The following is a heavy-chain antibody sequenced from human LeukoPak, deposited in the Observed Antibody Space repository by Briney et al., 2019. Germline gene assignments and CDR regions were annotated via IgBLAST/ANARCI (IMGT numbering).Heavy chain of an antibody. D-gene: IGHD6-13*01. CDR3: ARDRIAAAGTLFDY. V-gene: IGHV4-4*07. CDR1: GGSISSYY. CDR2: IYTSGST. J-gene: IGHJ4*02. Sequence: KPSETLSLTCTVSGGSISSYYWSWIRQPAGKGLEWIGRIYTSGSTNYNPSLKSRVTMSVVTSKNQFSLKLSSVTAADTAVYYCARDRIAAAGTLFDYWGQGTLVTVSS.